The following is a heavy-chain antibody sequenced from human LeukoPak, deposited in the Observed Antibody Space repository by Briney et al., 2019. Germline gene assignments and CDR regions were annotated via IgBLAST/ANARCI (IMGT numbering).Heavy chain of an antibody. CDR3: ARNGQQLAYYFDY. CDR2: ISSSSTYI. J-gene: IGHJ4*02. CDR1: GFTFSSYS. V-gene: IGHV3-21*01. Sequence: GGALRLSCAASGFTFSSYSMNWVRQAPGKGLEWVSSISSSSTYIYYADSVKGRFTISRDNAKNSLYLQTNSLRAEDTAVYYCARNGQQLAYYFDYWGQGTLVTVSS. D-gene: IGHD6-6*01.